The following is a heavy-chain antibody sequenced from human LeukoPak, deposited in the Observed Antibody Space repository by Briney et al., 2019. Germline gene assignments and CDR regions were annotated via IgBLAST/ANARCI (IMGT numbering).Heavy chain of an antibody. CDR1: GYTFTSYG. V-gene: IGHV1-18*01. D-gene: IGHD3-10*01. Sequence: ASVKVSCKASGYTFTSYGISWVRQAPGQGLEWMGWISAYNGNTNYAQKLQGRVTMTTDTSTSTAYMELRSLRSDDTAVYDCARDRPDGSGTYYGIDFWGQGTLVTVSS. CDR3: ARDRPDGSGTYYGIDF. J-gene: IGHJ4*02. CDR2: ISAYNGNT.